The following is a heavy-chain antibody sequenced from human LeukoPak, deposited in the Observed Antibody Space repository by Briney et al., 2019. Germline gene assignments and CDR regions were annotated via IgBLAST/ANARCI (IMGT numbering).Heavy chain of an antibody. CDR2: ISGSSNSI. Sequence: GGSLRLSCATSGFTFSTYGMHWVRQAPGKGLEWVSYISGSSNSIYYADSVKGRFTISRDNAKNSLYPQMNSLRAEDTAVYYCARDVGYRSWFDPWGQGTLVIVSS. CDR3: ARDVGYRSWFDP. J-gene: IGHJ5*02. D-gene: IGHD5-18*01. V-gene: IGHV3-48*01. CDR1: GFTFSTYG.